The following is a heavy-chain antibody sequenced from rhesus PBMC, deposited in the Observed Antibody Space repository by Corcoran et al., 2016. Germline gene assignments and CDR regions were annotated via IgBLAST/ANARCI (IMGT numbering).Heavy chain of an antibody. Sequence: EVQLVESGGGLVQPGGSLRLSCAAPGFTSGNSDFIWIRQAPGKGLEWVSYISSGGSIYYSDSGKGRFTISRDNAKNTLYLQMSSLRVEDTAVYYCAKTEREAFDFWGQGLRVTVSS. CDR2: ISSGGSI. CDR3: AKTEREAFDF. CDR1: GFTSGNSD. J-gene: IGHJ3*01. V-gene: IGHV3S43*01. D-gene: IGHD1-44*02.